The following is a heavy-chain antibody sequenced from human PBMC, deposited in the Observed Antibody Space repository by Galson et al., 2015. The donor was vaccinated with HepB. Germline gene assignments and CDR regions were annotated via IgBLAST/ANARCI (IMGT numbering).Heavy chain of an antibody. CDR1: GYTFTGYY. J-gene: IGHJ2*01. CDR2: INPNSGGT. Sequence: SVKVSCKASGYTFTGYYMHWVRQAPGQGLEWMGRINPNSGGTNYAQKFQGRVTMTRDTSISTAYMELSRLRSDDTVVYYCAREIPDSSGYYLTGYFDLWGRGTLVTVSS. D-gene: IGHD3-22*01. V-gene: IGHV1-2*05. CDR3: AREIPDSSGYYLTGYFDL.